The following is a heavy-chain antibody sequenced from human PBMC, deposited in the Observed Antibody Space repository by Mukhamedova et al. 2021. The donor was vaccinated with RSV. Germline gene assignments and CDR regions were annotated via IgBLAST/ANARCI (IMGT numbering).Heavy chain of an antibody. CDR2: IYTSGSA. CDR3: ARVFHI. CDR1: GGSISSGSYY. D-gene: IGHD2-21*01. J-gene: IGHJ4*02. V-gene: IGHV4-61*02. Sequence: VSGGSISSGSYYWSWIRQPAGKGLEWIGRIYTSGSANYNPSLKSRVAISVDTSKNQFSLKLSSVTAADTAVYYCARVFHIWGPGTL.